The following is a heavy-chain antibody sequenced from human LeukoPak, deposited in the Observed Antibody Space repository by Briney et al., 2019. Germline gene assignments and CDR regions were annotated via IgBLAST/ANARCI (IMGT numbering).Heavy chain of an antibody. CDR3: ARATIPVYYDSSGYCPGCFDY. CDR1: GGSISSGSYY. V-gene: IGHV4-61*02. CDR2: IYTSGST. J-gene: IGHJ4*02. Sequence: PSETLSLTCTVSGGSISSGSYYWSWIRQPAGKGLEWIGRIYTSGSTNYNPSLKSRVTISVDTSKNQFSLKLSSVTAADTAVYYCARATIPVYYDSSGYCPGCFDYWGQGTLVTVSS. D-gene: IGHD3-22*01.